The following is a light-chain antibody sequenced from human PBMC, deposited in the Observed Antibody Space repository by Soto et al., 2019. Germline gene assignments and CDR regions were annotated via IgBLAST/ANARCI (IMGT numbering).Light chain of an antibody. CDR2: KAS. CDR3: QHYNSDSEA. Sequence: DIQMTQSPSTLSVSVGDRVTITCRASQTISSWLAWYQQKPGKAPKLLIYKASTLKSGVPSRFSGSGSGTEFTLTISSLQPDDFATYYCQHYNSDSEAFGQGTKVDIK. V-gene: IGKV1-5*03. CDR1: QTISSW. J-gene: IGKJ1*01.